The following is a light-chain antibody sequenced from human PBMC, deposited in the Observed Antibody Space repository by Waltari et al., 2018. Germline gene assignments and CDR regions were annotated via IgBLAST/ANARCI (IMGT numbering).Light chain of an antibody. CDR1: SSDVGSYNR. CDR2: EVS. Sequence: QSALTQPPSVSGSPGQSVTISCTGTSSDVGSYNRVSWYQPPPGTAPKLMIYEVSYRPSGVPDRFSGSKSGNTASLTISGLQAEDEADYYCSSYTSSNSVVFGGGTNLTVL. V-gene: IGLV2-18*02. J-gene: IGLJ2*01. CDR3: SSYTSSNSVV.